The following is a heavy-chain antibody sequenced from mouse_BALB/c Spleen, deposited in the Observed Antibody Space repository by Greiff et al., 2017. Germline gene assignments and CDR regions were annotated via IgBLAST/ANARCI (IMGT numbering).Heavy chain of an antibody. D-gene: IGHD1-2*01. J-gene: IGHJ2*01. CDR2: ISSGGSYT. Sequence: EVHLVESGGGLVKPGGSLKLSCAASGFTFSSYTMSWVRQTPEKRLEWVATISSGGSYTYYPDSVKGRFTISRDNAKNTLYLQMSSLKSEDTAMYYCTKFTTAMYYFDYWGQGTTLTVSS. CDR1: GFTFSSYT. V-gene: IGHV5-6-4*01. CDR3: TKFTTAMYYFDY.